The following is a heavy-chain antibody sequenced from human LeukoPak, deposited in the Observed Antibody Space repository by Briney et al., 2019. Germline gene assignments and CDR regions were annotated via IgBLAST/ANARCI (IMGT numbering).Heavy chain of an antibody. D-gene: IGHD2-2*02. CDR1: GGSFSGYY. CDR2: INHSGST. J-gene: IGHJ4*02. CDR3: ARGYCSSTSCYTGTEKTLDY. Sequence: PSETLSLTCAVYGGSFSGYYWSWIRQPPVKGLEWIGEINHSGSTNYNPSLKSRVTISVDTSKNQFSLKLRSVTAADTAVYYCARGYCSSTSCYTGTEKTLDYWGQGTLVTVSS. V-gene: IGHV4-34*01.